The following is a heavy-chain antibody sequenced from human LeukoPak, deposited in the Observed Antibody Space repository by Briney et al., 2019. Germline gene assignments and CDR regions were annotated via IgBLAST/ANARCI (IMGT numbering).Heavy chain of an antibody. Sequence: SVKVSCKASGGTFSSYAISWVRQAPGQGLEWMGGIIPIFGTANYAQKFQGRVTIITDESTSTAYMELSSLRSEDTAVYYCARGRRYYDSSGYFDYWGQGTLVTVSS. CDR2: IIPIFGTA. J-gene: IGHJ4*02. CDR1: GGTFSSYA. D-gene: IGHD3-22*01. CDR3: ARGRRYYDSSGYFDY. V-gene: IGHV1-69*05.